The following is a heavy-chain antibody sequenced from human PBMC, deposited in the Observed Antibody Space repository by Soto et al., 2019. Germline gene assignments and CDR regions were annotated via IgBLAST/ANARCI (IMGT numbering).Heavy chain of an antibody. CDR3: APLSVPLSGPYGIHV. J-gene: IGHJ6*02. CDR1: GYSVTSSDYY. V-gene: IGHV4-39*01. CDR2: MFYSGLT. Sequence: SETLSLTCSVSGYSVTSSDYYWAWIRQPPGKGLEWIGSMFYSGLTYYNPSLKSRVTLSVDTSKNQFSVRLNSVTAADTAVYYCAPLSVPLSGPYGIHVWGQGTTVTVSS. D-gene: IGHD2-21*01.